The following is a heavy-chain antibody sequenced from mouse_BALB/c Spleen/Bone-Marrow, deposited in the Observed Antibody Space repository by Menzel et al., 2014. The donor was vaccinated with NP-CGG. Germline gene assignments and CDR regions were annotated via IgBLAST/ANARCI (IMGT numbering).Heavy chain of an antibody. V-gene: IGHV4-1*02. CDR3: ALLGNYGYFDV. Sequence: DVMLVESGGGLVQPGGSLKLSCAASGFDFSGYWMSWVRQAPGKGLEWIGEINPDSSTINYTPSLKDKFIISRDNAKSTLYLQMSKVRSEDTALYYCALLGNYGYFDVWGAGTTVTVSS. CDR1: GFDFSGYW. J-gene: IGHJ1*01. CDR2: INPDSSTI. D-gene: IGHD2-1*01.